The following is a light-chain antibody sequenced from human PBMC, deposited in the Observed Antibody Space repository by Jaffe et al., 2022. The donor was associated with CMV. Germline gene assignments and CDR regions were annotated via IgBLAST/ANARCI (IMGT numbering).Light chain of an antibody. CDR1: QGISPW. CDR2: AAS. V-gene: IGKV1-12*01. Sequence: DLQMTQSPSSVSASVGDRVTITCRASQGISPWLAWYQQKPGKAPNLLIYAASNLQSGVPSRFSGSGSGTDFTLTISSLQPEDFASYYCLQTHTFPFTFGPGTRVDVK. J-gene: IGKJ3*01. CDR3: LQTHTFPFT.